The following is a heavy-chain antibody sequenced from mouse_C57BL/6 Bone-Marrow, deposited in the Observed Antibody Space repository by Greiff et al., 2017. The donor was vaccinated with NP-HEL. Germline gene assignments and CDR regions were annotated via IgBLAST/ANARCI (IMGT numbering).Heavy chain of an antibody. CDR3: ASRGIYYDYDGRYFDV. Sequence: QVHVKQSGAELARPGASVKLSCKASGYTFTSYGISWVKQRTGQGLEWIGEIYPRSGNTYYNEKFKGKATLTADKSSSTAYMELRSLTSEDSAVYFCASRGIYYDYDGRYFDVWGTGTTVTVSS. CDR1: GYTFTSYG. V-gene: IGHV1-81*01. J-gene: IGHJ1*03. D-gene: IGHD2-4*01. CDR2: IYPRSGNT.